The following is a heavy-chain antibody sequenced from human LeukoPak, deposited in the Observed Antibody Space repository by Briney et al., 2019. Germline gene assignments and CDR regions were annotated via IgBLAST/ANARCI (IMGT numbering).Heavy chain of an antibody. CDR2: IYYSGST. Sequence: SSETLSLTCTVSGGSISSSSYYWGWIRQPPGKGLEWIGSIYYSGSTYYNPSLKSRVTISVDTSKNQFSLKLSSVTAADTAVYYCARVESSGWYNYYYYNMDVWGKGTTVTVSS. J-gene: IGHJ6*03. CDR1: GGSISSSSYY. D-gene: IGHD6-19*01. CDR3: ARVESSGWYNYYYYNMDV. V-gene: IGHV4-39*07.